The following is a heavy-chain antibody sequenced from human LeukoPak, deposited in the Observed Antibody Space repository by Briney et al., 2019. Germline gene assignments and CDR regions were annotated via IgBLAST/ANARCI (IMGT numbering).Heavy chain of an antibody. CDR1: GFTVSSNY. J-gene: IGHJ5*02. D-gene: IGHD5-12*01. V-gene: IGHV3-23*01. CDR3: AKARNGYSAMT. Sequence: PGGSLRLSCAASGFTVSSNYMSWVRQAPGKGLEWVSAISGSGGSTYYADSVKGRFTISRDNSKNTLYLQMNSLRAEDTAVYYCAKARNGYSAMTWGQGTLVTVSS. CDR2: ISGSGGST.